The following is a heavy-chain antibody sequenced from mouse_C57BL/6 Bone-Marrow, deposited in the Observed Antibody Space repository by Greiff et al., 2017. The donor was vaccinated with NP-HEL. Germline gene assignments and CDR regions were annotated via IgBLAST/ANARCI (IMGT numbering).Heavy chain of an antibody. CDR2: ISNLAFSI. V-gene: IGHV5-15*01. CDR3: ARGGTGFAY. J-gene: IGHJ3*01. CDR1: GFTFSDYG. D-gene: IGHD3-3*01. Sequence: EVQGVESGGGLVQPGGSLKLSCAASGFTFSDYGMAWVRQAPRKGPEWVAFISNLAFSIYYADTVTGRFTLSRENAKNTLYLEMSSLRSEDTAMYYCARGGTGFAYWGQGTLVTVSA.